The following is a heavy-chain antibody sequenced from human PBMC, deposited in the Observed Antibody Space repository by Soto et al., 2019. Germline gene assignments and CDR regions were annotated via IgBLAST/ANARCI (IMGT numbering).Heavy chain of an antibody. Sequence: QVQLVQSGAEVKKPGSSVKVSCKASGGTFSSYAIGWVRQAPGQGPEWMGGIIPIFGTANYAQKFQGRVTITADESTSTAYMELSSLSSEDTAVYYCARFGSSWYLDYWGQGTLVTVSS. CDR1: GGTFSSYA. D-gene: IGHD6-13*01. J-gene: IGHJ4*02. CDR3: ARFGSSWYLDY. V-gene: IGHV1-69*12. CDR2: IIPIFGTA.